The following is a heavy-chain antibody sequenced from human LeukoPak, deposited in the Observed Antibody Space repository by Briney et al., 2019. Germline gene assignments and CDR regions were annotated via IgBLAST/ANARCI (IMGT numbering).Heavy chain of an antibody. CDR1: GGSISSYY. CDR3: ARSNYYDGSGYYLPLDY. D-gene: IGHD3-22*01. CDR2: IYYSGST. V-gene: IGHV4-59*08. J-gene: IGHJ4*02. Sequence: SETLSLTCTVSGGSISSYYWSWIRQPPGKGLEWIGYIYYSGSTNYNPSLKSRVTISVDTSKNQFSLKLSSVTAADTAVYYCARSNYYDGSGYYLPLDYWGQGTLVTVSS.